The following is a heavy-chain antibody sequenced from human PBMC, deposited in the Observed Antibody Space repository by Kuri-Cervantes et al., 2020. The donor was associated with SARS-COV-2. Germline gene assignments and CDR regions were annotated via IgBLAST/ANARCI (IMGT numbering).Heavy chain of an antibody. J-gene: IGHJ6*03. D-gene: IGHD2-2*01. CDR2: ISSRNSAI. Sequence: GGSLRLSCAASGFTFSSDTMMWVRQAPGKGPEWVSYISSRNSAIYYADSVKGRFTISRDNAKNSLYLQMNSLRAEDTAVYYCARSYCSSTSCQDYYYYYYMDVWGKGTTVTVSS. V-gene: IGHV3-48*01. CDR1: GFTFSSDT. CDR3: ARSYCSSTSCQDYYYYYYMDV.